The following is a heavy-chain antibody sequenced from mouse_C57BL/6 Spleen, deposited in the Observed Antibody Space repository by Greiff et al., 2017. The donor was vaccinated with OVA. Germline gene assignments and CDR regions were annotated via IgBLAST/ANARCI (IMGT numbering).Heavy chain of an antibody. Sequence: VQLVESGAELVKPGASVKMSCKASGYTFTTYPIEWMKQNHGKSLEWIGNFHPYNDDTKYNEKFKGKATLTVEKSSSTVYLELSRLTSDDSAVYYCARGGFDDYHFDYWGQGTTLTVSS. CDR1: GYTFTTYP. V-gene: IGHV1-47*01. J-gene: IGHJ2*01. D-gene: IGHD2-4*01. CDR2: FHPYNDDT. CDR3: ARGGFDDYHFDY.